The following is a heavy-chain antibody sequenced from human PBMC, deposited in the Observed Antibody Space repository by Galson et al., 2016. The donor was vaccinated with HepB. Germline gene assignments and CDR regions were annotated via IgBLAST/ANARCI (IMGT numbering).Heavy chain of an antibody. Sequence: SLRLSCAASRFNFSSYGMHWVRQASGKGLQWVGRIRGKPNNNATTFAPSVKGRFTISRDDSKNTVYLEMNNLKIEDAAMYYCTSLEVVDSDDAFDIWGPGTMVTVSS. D-gene: IGHD3-3*01. J-gene: IGHJ3*02. CDR1: RFNFSSYG. V-gene: IGHV3-73*01. CDR3: TSLEVVDSDDAFDI. CDR2: IRGKPNNNAT.